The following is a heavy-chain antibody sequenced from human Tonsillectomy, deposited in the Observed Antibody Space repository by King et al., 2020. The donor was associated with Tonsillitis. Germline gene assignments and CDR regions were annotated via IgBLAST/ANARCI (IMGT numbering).Heavy chain of an antibody. Sequence: QLVQSGAEVKKPGASVKVSCKASGYTFTGYYIHWVRQAPGQRLEWMGWINPNSGGTNYAQKFQGRVTMTRDTSISTAYMELSRLRSDDTAVYYCASLGYCSSTSCYLGYYMDVWGKGTTVTVSS. CDR2: INPNSGGT. CDR1: GYTFTGYY. CDR3: ASLGYCSSTSCYLGYYMDV. V-gene: IGHV1-2*02. D-gene: IGHD2-2*01. J-gene: IGHJ6*03.